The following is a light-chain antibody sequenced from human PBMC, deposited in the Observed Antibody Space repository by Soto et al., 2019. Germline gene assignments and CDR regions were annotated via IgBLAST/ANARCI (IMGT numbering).Light chain of an antibody. Sequence: DIPMTQSPSSLSASVGDRVTITCRASQGILTYLAWYQQKPGQVPELLIQAASTLQPGVPSRFSGSGSGTEFTLTINSLQPEDVATYYCQQDLRPPLTFGPGTRVDIK. CDR2: AAS. V-gene: IGKV1-27*01. CDR1: QGILTY. J-gene: IGKJ3*01. CDR3: QQDLRPPLT.